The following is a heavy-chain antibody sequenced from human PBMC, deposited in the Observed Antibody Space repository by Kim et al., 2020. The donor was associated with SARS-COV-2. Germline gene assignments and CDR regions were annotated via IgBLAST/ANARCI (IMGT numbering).Heavy chain of an antibody. J-gene: IGHJ6*03. CDR3: ARERDSYEQWLNYMDV. Sequence: LKSRVTISVDTSKNQFSLKLSSVTAADTAVYYCARERDSYEQWLNYMDVWGKGTTVTVSS. V-gene: IGHV4-59*01. D-gene: IGHD6-19*01.